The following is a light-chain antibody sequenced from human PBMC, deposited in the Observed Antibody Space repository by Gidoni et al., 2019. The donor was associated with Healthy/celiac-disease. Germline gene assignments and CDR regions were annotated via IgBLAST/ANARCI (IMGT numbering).Light chain of an antibody. CDR1: QDISNY. CDR3: QQYDNLPYT. CDR2: DAS. J-gene: IGKJ2*01. Sequence: DTQMTHSPTSLSASVGDRVTNTCQASQDISNYLNWYQQKPGNAPKLLIYDASNLETGVPSRFSGSGSGTDFTFTISSLQPEDIATYYCQQYDNLPYTFGHGTKVEIK. V-gene: IGKV1-33*01.